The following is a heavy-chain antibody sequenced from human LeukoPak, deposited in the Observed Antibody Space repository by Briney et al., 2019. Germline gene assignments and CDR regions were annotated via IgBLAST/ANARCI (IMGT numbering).Heavy chain of an antibody. D-gene: IGHD6-19*01. J-gene: IGHJ6*02. V-gene: IGHV3-33*01. CDR2: IWYDGSNK. CDR1: GFTFSSYG. Sequence: GGSLRLSCAASGFTFSSYGMHWVRQAPGKGLEWVAVIWYDGSNKYYADSVKGRFTISRDNSKNTLYLQMNSLRAEDTAVYYCARGFIAVAGHDYYYYGMDVWGQGTTVTVSS. CDR3: ARGFIAVAGHDYYYYGMDV.